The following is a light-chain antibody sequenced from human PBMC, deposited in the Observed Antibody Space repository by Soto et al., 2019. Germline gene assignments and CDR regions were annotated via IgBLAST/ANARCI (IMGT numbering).Light chain of an antibody. CDR2: AAS. V-gene: IGKV3-15*01. Sequence: EIVMTQSPGTLSVSPGERATLSCRASQSVSSNLAWYQQKPGQAPRLLIYAASTRATAIPARFSGSGSGTEFTLTISSLQSEDFAVYYCQQYNNWPLTFVGGTKVEIK. J-gene: IGKJ4*01. CDR1: QSVSSN. CDR3: QQYNNWPLT.